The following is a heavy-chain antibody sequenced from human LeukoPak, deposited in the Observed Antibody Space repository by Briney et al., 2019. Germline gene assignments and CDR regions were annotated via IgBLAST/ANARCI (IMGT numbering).Heavy chain of an antibody. D-gene: IGHD3-22*01. Sequence: SVKVSFKASGYTFTGYFMHWVRQAPRQGLEWMGWINPNCGGTNYAQKLQGRVTMTRDTSISTAYMELSRLRSDDTAVYYCARGGTYDSSGYYHSLFDYWGQGTLVTVSS. V-gene: IGHV1-2*02. J-gene: IGHJ4*02. CDR2: INPNCGGT. CDR1: GYTFTGYF. CDR3: ARGGTYDSSGYYHSLFDY.